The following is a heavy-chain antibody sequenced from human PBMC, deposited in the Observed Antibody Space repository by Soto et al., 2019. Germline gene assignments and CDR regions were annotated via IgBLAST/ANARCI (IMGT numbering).Heavy chain of an antibody. CDR2: ISPVESDS. V-gene: IGHV5-51*01. J-gene: IGHJ5*02. CDR3: GRRMVGAAPAGWFVP. CDR1: GSTFSRDW. D-gene: IGHD1-26*01. Sequence: GESLNLAYSGSGSTFSRDWMVCVRSLPGAGLECMVFISPVESDSIDNPSFDVHVTISVYMSITTAYLQWSSMKASDTAMYYCGRRMVGAAPAGWFVPWGQGTLVTVSS.